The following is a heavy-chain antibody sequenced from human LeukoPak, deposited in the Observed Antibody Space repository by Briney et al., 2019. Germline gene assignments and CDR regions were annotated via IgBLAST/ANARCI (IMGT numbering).Heavy chain of an antibody. CDR1: GGSISSSSYY. Sequence: SETLSLTCTVSGGSISSSSYYWGWIRQPPGKGLEWIGSIYYSGSTPYNPPLKSRVTISVDTSKNQFSLKLSSVTAADAAVYYCARVWELSDAFDIWGQGTMVTVSS. CDR3: ARVWELSDAFDI. V-gene: IGHV4-39*07. D-gene: IGHD1-26*01. J-gene: IGHJ3*02. CDR2: IYYSGST.